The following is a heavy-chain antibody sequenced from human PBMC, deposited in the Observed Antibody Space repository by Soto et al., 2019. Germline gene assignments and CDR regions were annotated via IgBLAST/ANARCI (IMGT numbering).Heavy chain of an antibody. V-gene: IGHV4-30-2*01. CDR3: ARGGDYYFDH. CDR2: IFHGGST. CDR1: GEPISSGGFS. D-gene: IGHD2-21*02. Sequence: SETLSLTCDVSGEPISSGGFSWSWIRQPPGKGPEWIGYIFHGGSTYSNPSLKSRVAISLDRSKNQFSLKLRSVTAADTAVYYCARGGDYYFDHWGQGTLVTVSS. J-gene: IGHJ4*02.